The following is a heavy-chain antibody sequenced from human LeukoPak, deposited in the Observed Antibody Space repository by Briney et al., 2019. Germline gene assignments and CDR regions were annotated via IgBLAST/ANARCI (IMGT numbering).Heavy chain of an antibody. Sequence: SETLSLTCTVSGGPIVSHYWNWIRQPAGRGLEWIGRFYASGTTNTSPSLKSRVTMSVDTSKNQFSLKLSSVTAADTAVYYCAKDSSTWGNLAGHFDSWGQGTLVTVSS. D-gene: IGHD6-13*01. J-gene: IGHJ4*02. CDR1: GGPIVSHY. V-gene: IGHV4-4*07. CDR2: FYASGTT. CDR3: AKDSSTWGNLAGHFDS.